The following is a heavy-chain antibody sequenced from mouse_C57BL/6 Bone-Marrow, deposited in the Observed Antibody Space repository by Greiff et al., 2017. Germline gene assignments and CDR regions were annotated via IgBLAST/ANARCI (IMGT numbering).Heavy chain of an antibody. J-gene: IGHJ4*01. CDR1: GFTFTDYY. CDR2: INPYNGGT. Sequence: EVQLQQSGPVLVKPGASVKMSCKASGFTFTDYYMNWVKQSHGKSLEWIGVINPYNGGTSYNQKFKGKATLTVDKSSSTAYMELNRLTSEDSAVYYCTRDRRLYTMDYWGQGTSVTVSS. CDR3: TRDRRLYTMDY. V-gene: IGHV1-19*01.